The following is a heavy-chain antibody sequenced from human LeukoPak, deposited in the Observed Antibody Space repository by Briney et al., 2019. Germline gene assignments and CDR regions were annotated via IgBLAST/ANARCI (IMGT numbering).Heavy chain of an antibody. Sequence: GGSLRLSCAASGFTFSSYAMSWVRQAPGKGLEWVSAISGSGGSTYYADSVKGRFTISRDNSKNTLYLQMNSLRAEDTAVYYCAKAPYGAGSYYYDYWGQGTLVTVSS. V-gene: IGHV3-23*01. CDR2: ISGSGGST. J-gene: IGHJ4*02. CDR3: AKAPYGAGSYYYDY. CDR1: GFTFSSYA. D-gene: IGHD4-17*01.